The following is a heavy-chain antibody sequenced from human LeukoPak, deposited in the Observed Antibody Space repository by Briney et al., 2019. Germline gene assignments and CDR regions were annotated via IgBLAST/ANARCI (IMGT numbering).Heavy chain of an antibody. CDR1: GFTFSDAW. CDR3: AKDLPYDSSGDAFDI. V-gene: IGHV3-23*01. Sequence: GGSLRLSCAASGFTFSDAWMSWVRQAPGKGLEWVSAISGSGGSTYYADSVKGRFTISRDNSKNTLYLQMNSLRAEDTAVYYCAKDLPYDSSGDAFDIWGQGTMVTVSS. D-gene: IGHD3-22*01. J-gene: IGHJ3*02. CDR2: ISGSGGST.